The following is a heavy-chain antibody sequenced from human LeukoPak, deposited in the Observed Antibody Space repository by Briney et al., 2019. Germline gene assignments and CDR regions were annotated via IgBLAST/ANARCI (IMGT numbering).Heavy chain of an antibody. CDR3: AINKAAKSLDY. D-gene: IGHD6-25*01. J-gene: IGHJ4*02. CDR2: INPNSGGT. V-gene: IGHV1-2*02. Sequence: ASVKVSCKASGYTFTGYYMHWVRQAAGQGLEWMGWINPNSGGTNYAQKFQGRVTMTRDTSISTGYMELSRLRFDDTAVYYCAINKAAKSLDYWGQGTLVTVSS. CDR1: GYTFTGYY.